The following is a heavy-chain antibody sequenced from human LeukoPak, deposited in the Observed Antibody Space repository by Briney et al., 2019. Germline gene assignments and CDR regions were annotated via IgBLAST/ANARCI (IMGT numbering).Heavy chain of an antibody. V-gene: IGHV4-39*02. CDR3: AREMGVVVVAATTLDWFDP. CDR1: GGSISSSSYY. CDR2: IYYSGST. J-gene: IGHJ5*02. Sequence: SETLSLTCTVSGGSISSSSYYWGWIRQPPGKGLEWIGSIYYSGSTYYNPSLKSRVTISVDTSKNQFSLKLSSVTAADTAVYYCAREMGVVVVAATTLDWFDPWGQGTLVTVSS. D-gene: IGHD2-15*01.